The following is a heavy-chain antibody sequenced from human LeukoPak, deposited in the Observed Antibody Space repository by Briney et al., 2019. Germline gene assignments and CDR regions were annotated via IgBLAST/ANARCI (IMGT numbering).Heavy chain of an antibody. CDR1: GYTFTSYG. Sequence: GASVKVSCKASGYTFTSYGISWVGQAPGQGLEWMGWISAYNGNTNYAQKLQGRVTMTTDTSTSTAYMELRSLRSDDTAVYYCAREVSAAGIAQFFDYWGQGTLVTVSS. V-gene: IGHV1-18*01. D-gene: IGHD6-13*01. CDR2: ISAYNGNT. J-gene: IGHJ4*02. CDR3: AREVSAAGIAQFFDY.